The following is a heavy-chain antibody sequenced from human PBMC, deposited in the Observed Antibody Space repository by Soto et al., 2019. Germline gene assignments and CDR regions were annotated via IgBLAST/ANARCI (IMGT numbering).Heavy chain of an antibody. Sequence: PSETLSLTCTVSGGSISNYYWSWIRQPPGKELEWIAYIYYSGSTNYNPSLKSRVTISVDTSKNQFSLKLSSVTAADTAVYYCARELSTATNYGMDVWGQGTTVTVSS. V-gene: IGHV4-59*01. CDR3: ARELSTATNYGMDV. J-gene: IGHJ6*02. D-gene: IGHD4-17*01. CDR2: IYYSGST. CDR1: GGSISNYY.